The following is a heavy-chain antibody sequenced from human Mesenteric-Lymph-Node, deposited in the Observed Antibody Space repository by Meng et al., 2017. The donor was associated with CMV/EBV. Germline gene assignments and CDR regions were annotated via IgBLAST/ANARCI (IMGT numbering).Heavy chain of an antibody. CDR1: GFSFSRYG. D-gene: IGHD6-19*01. CDR3: ARGAVAGLY. CDR2: INSDGSST. Sequence: RSWEGSGFSFSRYGRHWVRQAPGKGLVWVSRINSDGSSTSYADSVKGRFTISRDNAKNTLYLQMNSLRAEDTAVYYCARGAVAGLYWGQGTLVTVSS. J-gene: IGHJ4*02. V-gene: IGHV3-74*01.